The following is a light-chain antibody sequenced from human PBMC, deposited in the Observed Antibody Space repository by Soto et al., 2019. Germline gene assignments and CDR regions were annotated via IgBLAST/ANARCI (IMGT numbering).Light chain of an antibody. J-gene: IGKJ1*01. CDR1: QSVSSN. V-gene: IGKV3-15*01. CDR2: GAS. Sequence: EIVMTQSPYPLSLSPGEVANLSSTASQSVSSNLAWYQQKLGQAPRLLIYGASTRATGISAKFSGSGSGTEFTLTISSLQSEDFAIYYCQQYNNWPRTFGQGTKVDIK. CDR3: QQYNNWPRT.